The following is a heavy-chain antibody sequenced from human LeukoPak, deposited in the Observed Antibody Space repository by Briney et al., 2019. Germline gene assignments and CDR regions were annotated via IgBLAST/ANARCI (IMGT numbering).Heavy chain of an antibody. CDR1: GFTFSSYS. CDR3: AVGLWFGEYDFDY. V-gene: IGHV3-21*01. Sequence: GGSLRLSCAASGFTFSSYSMNWVRRAPGKGLEWVSVIDSSSSYIWYADSVKGRFTISRDNAKNSLYLQMNSLRAEDTAVYYCAVGLWFGEYDFDYWGQGTLVTVSS. D-gene: IGHD3-10*01. J-gene: IGHJ4*02. CDR2: IDSSSSYI.